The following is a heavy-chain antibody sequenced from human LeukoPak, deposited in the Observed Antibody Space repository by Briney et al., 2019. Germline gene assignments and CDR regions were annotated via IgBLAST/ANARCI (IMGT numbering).Heavy chain of an antibody. Sequence: ASVKVSCKASGYTFTSYDINWVRQATGQGLGWMGWMNPNSGYTDYAQKFQGRVTMTRNTSISTAYMELSSLRSEDTAVYYCARGQGVVAPIDYWGQGTLVTVSS. D-gene: IGHD2-15*01. J-gene: IGHJ4*02. CDR3: ARGQGVVAPIDY. V-gene: IGHV1-8*01. CDR1: GYTFTSYD. CDR2: MNPNSGYT.